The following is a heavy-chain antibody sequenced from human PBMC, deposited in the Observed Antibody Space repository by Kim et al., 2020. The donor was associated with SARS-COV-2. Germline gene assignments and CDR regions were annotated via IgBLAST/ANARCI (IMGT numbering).Heavy chain of an antibody. D-gene: IGHD3-10*01. J-gene: IGHJ6*02. Sequence: GGSLRLSCAASGFTFSSYWMSWVRQAPGKGLEWVANIKQDGSEKYYVDSVKGRFTISRDNAKNSLYLQMNSLRAEDTAVYYCARDLWFGELLLNYYGMDVWGQGTTVTVSS. CDR1: GFTFSSYW. CDR3: ARDLWFGELLLNYYGMDV. V-gene: IGHV3-7*03. CDR2: IKQDGSEK.